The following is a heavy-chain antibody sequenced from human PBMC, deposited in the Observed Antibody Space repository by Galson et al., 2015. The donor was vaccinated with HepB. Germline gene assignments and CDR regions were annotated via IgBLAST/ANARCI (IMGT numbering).Heavy chain of an antibody. V-gene: IGHV3-48*02. CDR3: AGCIAAADYYYYYGMDV. Sequence: SLRLSCAASGFTFSSYSMNWVRQAPGKGLEWVSYISSSSSTIYYADSVKGRFTISRDNAKNSLYLQMNSLRDEDTAVYYCAGCIAAADYYYYYGMDVWGQGTTVTVSS. CDR2: ISSSSSTI. CDR1: GFTFSSYS. D-gene: IGHD6-13*01. J-gene: IGHJ6*02.